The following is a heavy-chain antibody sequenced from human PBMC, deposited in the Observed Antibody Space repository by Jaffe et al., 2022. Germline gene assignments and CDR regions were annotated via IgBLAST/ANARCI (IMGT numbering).Heavy chain of an antibody. J-gene: IGHJ6*03. CDR1: GFTFSSYG. Sequence: QVQLVESGGGVVQPGGSLRLSCAASGFTFSSYGMHWVRQAPGKGLEWVAFIRYDGSNKYYADSVKGRFTISRDNSKNTLYLQMNSLRAEDTAVYYCAKAGPAAEARYCSGGSCYSGVDYYYYYMDVWGKGTTVTVSS. CDR2: IRYDGSNK. V-gene: IGHV3-30*02. CDR3: AKAGPAAEARYCSGGSCYSGVDYYYYYMDV. D-gene: IGHD2-15*01.